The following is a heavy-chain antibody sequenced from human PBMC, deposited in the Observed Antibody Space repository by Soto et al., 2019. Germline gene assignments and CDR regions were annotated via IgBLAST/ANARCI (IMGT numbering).Heavy chain of an antibody. CDR2: FDPEDGET. D-gene: IGHD1-7*01. CDR1: GYTLTELS. V-gene: IGHV1-24*01. Sequence: ASVKVSCKVSGYTLTELSMHWVRQAPGKGLEWMGGFDPEDGETIYAQKFQGRVTMTEDTSTDTAYMELSSLRSEDTAVYYCATMGAGTTLYYMDVWGKGTTVTVSS. J-gene: IGHJ6*03. CDR3: ATMGAGTTLYYMDV.